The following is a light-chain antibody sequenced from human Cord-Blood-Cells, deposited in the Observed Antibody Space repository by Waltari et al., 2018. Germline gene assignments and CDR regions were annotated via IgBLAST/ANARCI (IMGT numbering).Light chain of an antibody. CDR1: QVVSSN. CDR2: DAS. V-gene: IGKV3-11*01. J-gene: IGKJ4*01. Sequence: EIVLTQSPATLSFSPGERATLSCRHSQVVSSNLAWYQQKPGQAPRLLIYDASNRATGIHARISGSGSATEVYINSSSLEREGCAVVYCRQRSNWPPLTFGGGPKVEIK. CDR3: RQRSNWPPLT.